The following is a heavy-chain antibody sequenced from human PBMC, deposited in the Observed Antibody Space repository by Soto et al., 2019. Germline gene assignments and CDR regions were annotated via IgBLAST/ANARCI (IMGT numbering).Heavy chain of an antibody. J-gene: IGHJ5*02. D-gene: IGHD6-13*01. CDR3: ARRERAAGTDWWFDP. Sequence: SETLSLTCTVSGGSISSSSFHWGWNSQPPGKGLEWIGSIYYSGSTYYSPSLKSRVTISVDTSKNQFSLKLSSVTAADTAVYYCARRERAAGTDWWFDPWGQGTLVT. V-gene: IGHV4-39*01. CDR2: IYYSGST. CDR1: GGSISSSSFH.